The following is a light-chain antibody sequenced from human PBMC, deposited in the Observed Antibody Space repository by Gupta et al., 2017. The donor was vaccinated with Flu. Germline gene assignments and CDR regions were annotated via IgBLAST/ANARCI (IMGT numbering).Light chain of an antibody. CDR1: QSVSSY. V-gene: IGKV3-11*01. J-gene: IGKJ4*01. Sequence: EIVLTQSPATLSLSPGERATLSCRASQSVSSYLAWYQQKPGQAPRLLIYDASNRATGIPARFSGSGSGTDFTLTISSLEPEESAVYYCQQRNKWPLTFGGGTKVEIK. CDR3: QQRNKWPLT. CDR2: DAS.